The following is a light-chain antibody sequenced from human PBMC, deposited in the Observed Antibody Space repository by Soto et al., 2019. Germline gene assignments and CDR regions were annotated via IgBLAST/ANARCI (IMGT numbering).Light chain of an antibody. J-gene: IGKJ1*01. V-gene: IGKV3-20*01. CDR1: QSVSSSY. Sequence: DIVLTQSPGTLSLSPGERATLSCRASQSVSSSYLAWYQQKPGQAPRLLIYGASSRATGIPDRFSGSGSGTDFTLTINRLEPEDFAVYYCQQYGSSPGTFGQGTKVDIK. CDR3: QQYGSSPGT. CDR2: GAS.